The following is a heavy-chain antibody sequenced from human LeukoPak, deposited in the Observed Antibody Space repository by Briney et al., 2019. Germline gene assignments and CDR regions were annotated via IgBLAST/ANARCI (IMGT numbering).Heavy chain of an antibody. CDR3: ARHKGYYGSGTTGLDY. CDR1: GYSFTNYW. Sequence: GESLKISCKGSGYSFTNYWIGWVRQMPGKGLEWMGIIYPGDSDTRYSPSFQGQVTISADKSISTAYLQWSSLKASDTAMYYCARHKGYYGSGTTGLDYWGQGTLVTVSS. J-gene: IGHJ4*02. CDR2: IYPGDSDT. V-gene: IGHV5-51*01. D-gene: IGHD3-10*01.